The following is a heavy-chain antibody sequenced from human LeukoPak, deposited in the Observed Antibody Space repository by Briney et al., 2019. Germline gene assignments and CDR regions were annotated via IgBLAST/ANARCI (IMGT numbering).Heavy chain of an antibody. CDR2: FDPEDGET. CDR3: ATGIVLISRTNPWANDY. D-gene: IGHD2-8*01. J-gene: IGHJ4*02. V-gene: IGHV1-24*01. CDR1: GYTLTELS. Sequence: GASVKVSCKVSGYTLTELSMHWVRQAPGKGLEWMGGFDPEDGETIYAQKFQGRVTMTGDTSTDTAYMELSSLRSEDTAVYYCATGIVLISRTNPWANDYWGQGTLVTVSS.